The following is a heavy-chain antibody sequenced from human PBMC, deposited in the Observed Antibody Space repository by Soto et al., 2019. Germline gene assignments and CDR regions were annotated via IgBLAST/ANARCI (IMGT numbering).Heavy chain of an antibody. D-gene: IGHD3-3*01. CDR2: ISYDGSNK. CDR1: GFTFSSYA. Sequence: GGSLRLSCAASGFTFSSYAMHWVRQAPGKGLEGVAVISYDGSNKYYADSVKGRFTIPRDNSKNTLYLQMNSLRAEDTAVYYCARDYDFWSGYYDSGGALDVWGQGTTVTVSS. V-gene: IGHV3-30-3*01. J-gene: IGHJ6*02. CDR3: ARDYDFWSGYYDSGGALDV.